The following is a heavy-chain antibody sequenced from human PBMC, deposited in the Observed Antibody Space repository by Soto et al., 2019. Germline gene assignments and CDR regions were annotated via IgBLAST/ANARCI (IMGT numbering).Heavy chain of an antibody. Sequence: TSETLSLTCTVSGASITNDAFFWTWVRQHPEKGLEWLAYITYGGSIYYDPSLRSRLTVSIDKSKSQFSLNVRSVTAADTAVYYCAKMERTQLWLLVQNWGQGLLVTVST. V-gene: IGHV4-31*03. CDR3: AKMERTQLWLLVQN. J-gene: IGHJ4*02. CDR1: GASITNDAFF. D-gene: IGHD5-18*01. CDR2: ITYGGSI.